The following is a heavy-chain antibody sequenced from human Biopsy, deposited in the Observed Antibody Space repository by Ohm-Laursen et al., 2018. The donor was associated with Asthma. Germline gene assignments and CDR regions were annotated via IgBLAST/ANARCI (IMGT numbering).Heavy chain of an antibody. J-gene: IGHJ6*02. CDR3: ARGYSGTDRIVYYYSGMEV. V-gene: IGHV1-69*01. CDR2: LIPVLGTA. D-gene: IGHD5-12*01. CDR1: GDSLGSFINYA. Sequence: GSSVKVSCKASGDSLGSFINYAISWVRQAPRQGLEWMGGLIPVLGTADYAPMFEGRVTITADESTSTAYLELISLRFEDTAVYYCARGYSGTDRIVYYYSGMEVWGQGTTVTVSS.